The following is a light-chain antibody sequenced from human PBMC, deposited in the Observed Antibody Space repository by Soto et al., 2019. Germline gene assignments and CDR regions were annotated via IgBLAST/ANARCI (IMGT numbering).Light chain of an antibody. V-gene: IGLV2-23*01. CDR1: SSDVGGYNL. CDR3: CSYAGSKTYV. CDR2: EDN. Sequence: QSALTQPASVSGSPGQSITISCTGTSSDVGGYNLVSWYQQHPGKAPKPMIYEDNKRPSGVSNRFSGSKSGNTASLTISGLLAEDEADYYCCSYAGSKTYVFGSGTKVTVL. J-gene: IGLJ1*01.